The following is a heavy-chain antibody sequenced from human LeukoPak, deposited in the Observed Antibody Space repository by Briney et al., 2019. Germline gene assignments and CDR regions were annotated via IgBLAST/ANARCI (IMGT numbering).Heavy chain of an antibody. Sequence: ASVKVSCKASGYTFTSYDFNWVRQATGQGLEWMGWMSPNSGNKGYAQKFQGRVTMTRNTSMSTAYMELSSLRSEDTAVYYCARGPPNWGYDYWGQGTLVTVSS. CDR3: ARGPPNWGYDY. J-gene: IGHJ4*02. V-gene: IGHV1-8*01. D-gene: IGHD7-27*01. CDR2: MSPNSGNK. CDR1: GYTFTSYD.